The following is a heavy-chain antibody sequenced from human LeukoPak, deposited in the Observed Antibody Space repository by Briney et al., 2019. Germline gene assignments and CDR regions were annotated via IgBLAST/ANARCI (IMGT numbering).Heavy chain of an antibody. Sequence: GGSLRLSCAASGFTFSDHYMDWVRQAPGKGLEWVARSRDKANSYITEYAASVKGGFTISRDDSKNSLYLQMNSLKTEDTAVYYCARRGSSSGYQPFDYWGQGTLVTVSS. CDR1: GFTFSDHY. V-gene: IGHV3-72*01. CDR2: SRDKANSYIT. CDR3: ARRGSSSGYQPFDY. J-gene: IGHJ4*02. D-gene: IGHD3-22*01.